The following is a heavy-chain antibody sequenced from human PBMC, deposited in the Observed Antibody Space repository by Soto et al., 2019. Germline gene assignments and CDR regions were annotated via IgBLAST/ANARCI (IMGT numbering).Heavy chain of an antibody. CDR2: ISYDGSNK. J-gene: IGHJ4*02. D-gene: IGHD3-10*01. V-gene: IGHV3-30*03. CDR3: ARDLGLVRGDHDY. CDR1: GFTFSSYG. Sequence: GGSLRLSCAASGFTFSSYGMHWVLQAPCKGLEWVAVISYDGSNKYYADSVKGRFTISRDNSKNTLYLQMNSLRAEDTAVYYCARDLGLVRGDHDYWGQGTLVTVSS.